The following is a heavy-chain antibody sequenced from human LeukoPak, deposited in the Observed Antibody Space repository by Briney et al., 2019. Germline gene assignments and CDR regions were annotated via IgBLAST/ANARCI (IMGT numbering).Heavy chain of an antibody. D-gene: IGHD3-22*01. CDR2: IYTSGST. CDR3: ARGTYYYDSSGGYYYYYYMDV. CDR1: GGSISSGSYY. V-gene: IGHV4-61*02. Sequence: SETLSLTCTVSGGSISSGSYYWSWIRQPAGKGLEWIGRIYTSGSTNYNPSLKSRVTISVDTSKNQFSLKLSSVTAADTAVYYCARGTYYYDSSGGYYYYYYMDVWGKGTTVTISS. J-gene: IGHJ6*03.